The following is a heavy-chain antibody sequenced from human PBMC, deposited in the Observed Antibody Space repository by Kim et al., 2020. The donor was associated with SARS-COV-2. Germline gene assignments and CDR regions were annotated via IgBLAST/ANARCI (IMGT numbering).Heavy chain of an antibody. Sequence: GGSLRLSCAASGFTFGDYYMTWIRQAPGKGLEWVSYISSSSTYREYAVSVKGRFTISRDNARSSVSLQMNSLTAEDTAVYYCVSSPLFVFHHFDIWGQG. J-gene: IGHJ4*02. D-gene: IGHD3-16*01. CDR1: GFTFGDYY. CDR3: VSSPLFVFHHFDI. CDR2: ISSSSTYR. V-gene: IGHV3-11*06.